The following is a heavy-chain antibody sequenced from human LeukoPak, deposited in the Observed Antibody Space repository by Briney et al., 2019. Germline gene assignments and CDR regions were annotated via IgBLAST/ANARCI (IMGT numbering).Heavy chain of an antibody. CDR3: VRAHRRSSSYTWDYFDY. Sequence: SVKVSCKASGGTFSSYAISWVRQAPGQGLEWMGRIIPILGIANYAQKFQGRVTITADKSTSTAYIELSSLRSEDKAVYYCVRAHRRSSSYTWDYFDYWGQGPLVTVSS. J-gene: IGHJ4*02. D-gene: IGHD3-16*02. CDR1: GGTFSSYA. V-gene: IGHV1-69*04. CDR2: IIPILGIA.